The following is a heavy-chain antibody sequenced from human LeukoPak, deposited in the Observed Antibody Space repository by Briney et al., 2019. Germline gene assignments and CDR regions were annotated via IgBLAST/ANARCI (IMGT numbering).Heavy chain of an antibody. CDR2: ISGSGRNI. J-gene: IGHJ4*02. V-gene: IGHV3-48*03. D-gene: IGHD6-19*01. Sequence: GGSLRLSCAASGFTFSSYEMNWVRQAPGKGLEWVSYISGSGRNIYYADSVKGRFTISGDNAKNSLYLQMNSLRAEDTALCYCARIYSSGSRYYFDYWGQGTLVTVSS. CDR1: GFTFSSYE. CDR3: ARIYSSGSRYYFDY.